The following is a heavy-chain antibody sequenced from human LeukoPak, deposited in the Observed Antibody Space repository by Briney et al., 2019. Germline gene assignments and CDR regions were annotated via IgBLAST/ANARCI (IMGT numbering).Heavy chain of an antibody. CDR2: ISGGGDIT. J-gene: IGHJ4*02. D-gene: IGHD2-21*02. CDR1: GFNFANHA. Sequence: GGSLRLSCAASGFNFANHAMSWVRQTPGKGLEWVSAISGGGDITYYADSVTGRFTISRDNSKDTLLLQMHSLRPGDTAVYYCVREDTPATANYWGQGTLVTISS. V-gene: IGHV3-23*01. CDR3: VREDTPATANY.